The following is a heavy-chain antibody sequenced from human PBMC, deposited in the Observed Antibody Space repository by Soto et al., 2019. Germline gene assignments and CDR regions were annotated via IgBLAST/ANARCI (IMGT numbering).Heavy chain of an antibody. D-gene: IGHD5-12*01. CDR3: AREGYSGYDSYFDY. Sequence: SETLSLTCTVSGGSISSGGYYWSWIRQHPGKGLEWIGYIYYSGSTYYNPSLKSRVTISVDTSKNQFSLKLNSVTAADTAVYYCAREGYSGYDSYFDYWGQGTLVTVSS. V-gene: IGHV4-31*03. J-gene: IGHJ4*02. CDR2: IYYSGST. CDR1: GGSISSGGYY.